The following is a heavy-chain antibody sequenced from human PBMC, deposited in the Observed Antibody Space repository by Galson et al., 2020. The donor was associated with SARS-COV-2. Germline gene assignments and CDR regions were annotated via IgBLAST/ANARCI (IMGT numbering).Heavy chain of an antibody. CDR1: GGSIRSSNYY. J-gene: IGHJ4*02. CDR2: IYYSGST. D-gene: IGHD1-26*01. CDR3: ARQGGGSHVLWTGTYFDY. Sequence: SETLSLTCTGSGGSIRSSNYYWGWIRQPPGKGLEWIGSIYYSGSTYYNPSLKSRVTISVDTSKNQFSLKLSPVTAADTAVYYCARQGGGSHVLWTGTYFDYWGQGALVTVSS. V-gene: IGHV4-39*01.